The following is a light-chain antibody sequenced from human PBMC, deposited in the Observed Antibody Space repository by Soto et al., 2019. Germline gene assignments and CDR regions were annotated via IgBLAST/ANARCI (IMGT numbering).Light chain of an antibody. J-gene: IGKJ1*01. CDR3: QQYNNWWT. V-gene: IGKV3-15*01. CDR2: GAS. Sequence: EIVLTQSPATLSVSPGERATLSCRASQSVSTSLAWYQQKPGQAPRLLISGASNRATGVPARFSGSGSETEFTLTINSLQSEDFAVYYCQQYNNWWTFGQGTKVEIK. CDR1: QSVSTS.